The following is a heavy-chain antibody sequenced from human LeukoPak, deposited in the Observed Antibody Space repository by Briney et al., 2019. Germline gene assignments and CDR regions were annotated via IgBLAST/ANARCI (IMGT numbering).Heavy chain of an antibody. V-gene: IGHV4-59*08. Sequence: PSETLSLTCTVYGGSISSYYWSWIRQPPGKGMEWIGYIYYSGSTNYNPSLKSRVTISVDTSKNQFSLKLSSVTAADTAVYYCARGCSSTSCYYYYYYGMDVWGQGTTVTVSS. D-gene: IGHD2-2*01. CDR3: ARGCSSTSCYYYYYYGMDV. CDR1: GGSISSYY. J-gene: IGHJ6*02. CDR2: IYYSGST.